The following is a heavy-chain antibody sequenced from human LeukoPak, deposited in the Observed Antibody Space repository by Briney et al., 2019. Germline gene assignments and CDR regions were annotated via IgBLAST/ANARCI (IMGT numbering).Heavy chain of an antibody. CDR1: GFIFSSFG. Sequence: GGSLRLSCSASGFIFSSFGWHWVRQAPGKGLEYVSAISSNGGRTYYADSVKGRFTISRDNSKNTLYLQMSSLRAEDTAVYYCVKDRVHDSSSYYGYRYWGQGTLVTVSS. D-gene: IGHD3-22*01. J-gene: IGHJ4*02. CDR2: ISSNGGRT. CDR3: VKDRVHDSSSYYGYRY. V-gene: IGHV3-64D*09.